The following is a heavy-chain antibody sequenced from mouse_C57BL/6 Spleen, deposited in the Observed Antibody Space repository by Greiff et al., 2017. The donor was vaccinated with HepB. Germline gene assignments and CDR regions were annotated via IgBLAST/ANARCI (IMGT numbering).Heavy chain of an antibody. J-gene: IGHJ2*01. CDR2: IYPGDGDT. CDR3: ARSLYYGSSYFDY. CDR1: GYAFSSSW. V-gene: IGHV1-82*01. D-gene: IGHD1-1*01. Sequence: VQRVESGPELVKPGASVKISCKASGYAFSSSWMNWVKQRPGKGLEWIGRIYPGDGDTNYNGKFKGKATLTADKSSSTAYMQLSSLTSEDSAVYFCARSLYYGSSYFDYWGQGTTLTVSS.